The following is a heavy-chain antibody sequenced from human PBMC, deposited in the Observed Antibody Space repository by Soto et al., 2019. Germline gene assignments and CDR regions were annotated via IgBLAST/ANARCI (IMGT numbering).Heavy chain of an antibody. Sequence: GRFVRLACGAFGFACRSYSMNWVRQARGRGLEGVSSISSSSSYIYYADSVKGRFTISRDNAKNSLYLQMNSLRAEDTAVYYCAREMYSSSWFTGESYYYYGMDVWGQGTTVTVSS. CDR2: ISSSSSYI. J-gene: IGHJ6*02. CDR1: GFACRSYS. V-gene: IGHV3-21*01. CDR3: AREMYSSSWFTGESYYYYGMDV. D-gene: IGHD6-13*01.